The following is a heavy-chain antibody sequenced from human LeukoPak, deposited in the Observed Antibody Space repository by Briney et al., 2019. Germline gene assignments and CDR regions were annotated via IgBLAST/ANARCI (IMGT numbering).Heavy chain of an antibody. CDR3: ARSLPGTGS. J-gene: IGHJ5*02. CDR2: IKTDGSET. V-gene: IGHV3-7*01. D-gene: IGHD3-9*01. CDR1: GFPFGSYW. Sequence: PGGSLRLPCAASGFPFGSYWMSWVRQAPGKGLQWVANIKTDGSETYYLDSVKGRFTISRDNAKNSLYLQMNSLRVEDTAVYYCARSLPGTGSWGQGTLVTVSS.